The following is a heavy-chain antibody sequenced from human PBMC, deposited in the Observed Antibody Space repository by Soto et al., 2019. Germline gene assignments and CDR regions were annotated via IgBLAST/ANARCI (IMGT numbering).Heavy chain of an antibody. CDR3: ARHSSSCAGGMDV. J-gene: IGHJ6*02. Sequence: QVQLQESGPGLVKPSQTLSLTCTVSGGSISSGGYYWSWIRQHPGKGLEWIGYIYYSGSTYYNPSLKRRVTISVDTSKNQSSLKLSSVSAADTAVYYCARHSSSCAGGMDVWGQGTTVTVSS. V-gene: IGHV4-31*03. D-gene: IGHD6-13*01. CDR1: GGSISSGGYY. CDR2: IYYSGST.